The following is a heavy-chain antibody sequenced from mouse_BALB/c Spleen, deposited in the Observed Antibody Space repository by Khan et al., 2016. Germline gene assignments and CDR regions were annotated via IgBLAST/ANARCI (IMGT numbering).Heavy chain of an antibody. CDR3: ARAWYSMDY. V-gene: IGHV1-9*01. CDR1: GYTFSNYW. J-gene: IGHJ4*01. Sequence: QVRLQQSGAELMKPGASVKISCKATGYTFSNYWIEWVKQRPGHGLEWIGYILPGNANSNYNENLKGKATLTADTSSNTAYMQLSSLTSEDSAVYYCARAWYSMDYWGQGTPVTVSS. CDR2: ILPGNANS.